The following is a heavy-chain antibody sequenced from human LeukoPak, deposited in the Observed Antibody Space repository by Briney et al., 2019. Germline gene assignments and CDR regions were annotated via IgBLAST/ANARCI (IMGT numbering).Heavy chain of an antibody. CDR2: IYPGDSDT. V-gene: IGHV5-51*01. D-gene: IGHD6-13*01. Sequence: GESLKISCKGSGYSFTSYWIGWVCQMPGKGLEWMGIIYPGDSDTRYSPSFQGQVTISADKSISTAYLQWSSLKASDTAMYYCARPSEAAAGSIDYWGQGTLVTVSS. CDR1: GYSFTSYW. J-gene: IGHJ4*02. CDR3: ARPSEAAAGSIDY.